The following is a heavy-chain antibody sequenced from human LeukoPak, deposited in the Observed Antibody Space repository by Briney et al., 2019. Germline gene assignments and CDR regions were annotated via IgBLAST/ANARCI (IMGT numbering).Heavy chain of an antibody. Sequence: GESLKSSCKGSGYSFTGYWIGWVRQMPGKGLEWMGIIYPGDSDTRYSPSFQGQVTISADKSISTAYLQWSSLKASDTAMYYCIYYYDSSGYYYWGQGTLVTVSS. CDR1: GYSFTGYW. J-gene: IGHJ4*02. D-gene: IGHD3-22*01. CDR3: IYYYDSSGYYY. CDR2: IYPGDSDT. V-gene: IGHV5-51*01.